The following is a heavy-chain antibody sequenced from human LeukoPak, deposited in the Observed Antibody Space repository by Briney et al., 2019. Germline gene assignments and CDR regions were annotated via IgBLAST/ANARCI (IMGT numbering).Heavy chain of an antibody. Sequence: ASVKVSCKASGYTFTSYDINWVRQATGQGLERMGWMNPNSGDTGYAHKFQGRVTMTRNTSKSTVYMELNSLRSEDTAVYYCARGSATTNNWFDPWGQGTLVTVSS. CDR1: GYTFTSYD. V-gene: IGHV1-8*02. CDR2: MNPNSGDT. CDR3: ARGSATTNNWFDP. J-gene: IGHJ5*02. D-gene: IGHD5-24*01.